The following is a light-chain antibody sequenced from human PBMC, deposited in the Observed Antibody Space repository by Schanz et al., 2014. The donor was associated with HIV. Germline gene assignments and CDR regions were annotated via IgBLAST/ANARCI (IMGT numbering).Light chain of an antibody. V-gene: IGKV3-20*01. Sequence: EIVMTQSPATLSVSPGERATLSCRASQSVSSNLAWYQQKPGQAPRLLIYGASRRATGIPDRFSGSGFGTDFTLTINRVEPADCAVYYCQQYGSTPPITFGQGTRLEI. CDR3: QQYGSTPPIT. CDR1: QSVSSN. J-gene: IGKJ5*01. CDR2: GAS.